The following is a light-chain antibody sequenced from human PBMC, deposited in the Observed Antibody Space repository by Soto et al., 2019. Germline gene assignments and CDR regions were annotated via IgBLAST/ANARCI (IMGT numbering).Light chain of an antibody. Sequence: DIQMTQSPSTLSASVGDRVTITCRASQSISSWLAWYQQKPVKAPKLLIYDASSLESGVPSRFSGSGSGTEFTLTISSLQPDDFATYYCQQYNSYRGTFGPGTKVDIK. CDR2: DAS. V-gene: IGKV1-5*01. CDR1: QSISSW. J-gene: IGKJ1*01. CDR3: QQYNSYRGT.